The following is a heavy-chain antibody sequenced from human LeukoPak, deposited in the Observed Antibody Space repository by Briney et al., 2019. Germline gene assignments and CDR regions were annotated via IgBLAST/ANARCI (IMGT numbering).Heavy chain of an antibody. CDR2: IYSGGST. Sequence: GGSLRLSCAASGFTVSSNYMSWVRQAPGKGLEWVSAIYSGGSTYYADSVKGRFTISRDNSKNTLYLQINSLRAEDTAVYYCARPREGYYDNSGLDAFDIWGQGTMVTVSS. CDR3: ARPREGYYDNSGLDAFDI. CDR1: GFTVSSNY. J-gene: IGHJ3*02. D-gene: IGHD3-22*01. V-gene: IGHV3-66*02.